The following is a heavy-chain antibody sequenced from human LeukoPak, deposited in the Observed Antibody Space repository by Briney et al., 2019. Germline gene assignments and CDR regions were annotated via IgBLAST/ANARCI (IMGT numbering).Heavy chain of an antibody. J-gene: IGHJ6*03. D-gene: IGHD1-26*01. Sequence: GESLKISCKGSGFTVSIDFMGWVRQTPGKGLQWLSLISAGGSTYYADSVKGRFTISRDNSKNTLYLQMNSLRAEDTAVYYCAANHRSGSYAYYYMDVWGKGTTVTVSS. V-gene: IGHV3-66*02. CDR1: GFTVSIDF. CDR2: ISAGGST. CDR3: AANHRSGSYAYYYMDV.